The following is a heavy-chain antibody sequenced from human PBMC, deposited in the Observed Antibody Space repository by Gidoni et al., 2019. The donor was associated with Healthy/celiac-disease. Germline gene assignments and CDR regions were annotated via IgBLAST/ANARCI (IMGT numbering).Heavy chain of an antibody. CDR1: GSSFTSYW. CDR2: IDPGDTYT. J-gene: IGHJ2*01. V-gene: IGHV5-10-1*03. D-gene: IGHD6-13*01. Sequence: EVQLVQSGAEVQKPGESLRISCKGSGSSFTSYWISWVRQIPGKGLEWMGRIDPGDTYTNDSPSFQGHVTISADKSISTAYLQWSSLKASDTAMYYCLYSSSWAPKDLWGRGTLVTVSS. CDR3: LYSSSWAPKDL.